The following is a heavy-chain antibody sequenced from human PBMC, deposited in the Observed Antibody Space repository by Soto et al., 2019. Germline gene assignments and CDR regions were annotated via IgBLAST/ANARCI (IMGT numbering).Heavy chain of an antibody. CDR3: ARDRYDSSGYYPLYYFDY. CDR2: IKSKTDGGTT. D-gene: IGHD3-22*01. J-gene: IGHJ4*02. CDR1: GFTFSNAW. V-gene: IGHV3-15*07. Sequence: GGSLRLSCAASGFTFSNAWMNWVRQAPGKGLEWVGRIKSKTDGGTTDYAAPVKGRFTISRDNAKNSLYLQMNSLRAEDTAVYYCARDRYDSSGYYPLYYFDYWGQGTLVTVSS.